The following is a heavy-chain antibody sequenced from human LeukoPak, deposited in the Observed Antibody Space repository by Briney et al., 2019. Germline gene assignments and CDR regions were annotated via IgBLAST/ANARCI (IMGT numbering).Heavy chain of an antibody. CDR2: ISAYNGNT. CDR1: GYTFTSYG. Sequence: ASVRVSCKASGYTFTSYGISWVRQAPGQALEWMGWISAYNGNTNYAQKLQGRVTMTTDTSTSTASMELRSLRSDDTAVYYCAREDGSGSQENWFDPWGQGTLVTVSS. D-gene: IGHD3-10*01. CDR3: AREDGSGSQENWFDP. J-gene: IGHJ5*02. V-gene: IGHV1-18*01.